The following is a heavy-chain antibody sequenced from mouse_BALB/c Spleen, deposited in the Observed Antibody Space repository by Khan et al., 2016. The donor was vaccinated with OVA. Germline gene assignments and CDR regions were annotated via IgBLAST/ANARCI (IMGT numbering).Heavy chain of an antibody. V-gene: IGHV1S137*01. CDR1: GYTFTDYA. J-gene: IGHJ2*01. Sequence: QVQLQQSGPELVRPGVSVKISCKGSGYTFTDYAMYWVKQSHAKSLEWIGLISTYSGNTNYNQKFKGKATMTVDKSSSTAYVELARLTSDDSAIYYGARPAYDGYYDYWGQGTTLTVSS. CDR3: ARPAYDGYYDY. CDR2: ISTYSGNT. D-gene: IGHD2-3*01.